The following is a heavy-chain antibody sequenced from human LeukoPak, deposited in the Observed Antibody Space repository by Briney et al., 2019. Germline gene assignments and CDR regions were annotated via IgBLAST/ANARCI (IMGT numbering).Heavy chain of an antibody. Sequence: SETLSLTCTVSGGSISSYYWSWIQQPPGKGLEWIGYIYYSGSTNYNPSLKSRVTISVDTSKNQFSLKLSSVTAADTAVYYCARGRLLYYFDYWGQGTLVTVSS. CDR2: IYYSGST. CDR1: GGSISSYY. CDR3: ARGRLLYYFDY. V-gene: IGHV4-59*01. J-gene: IGHJ4*02.